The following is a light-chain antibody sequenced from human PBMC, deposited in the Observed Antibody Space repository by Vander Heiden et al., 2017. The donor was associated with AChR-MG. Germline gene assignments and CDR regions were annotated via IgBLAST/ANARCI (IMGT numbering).Light chain of an antibody. CDR2: TAN. V-gene: IGKV1-9*01. CDR3: QQVDSYPYT. CDR1: QGIRSY. J-gene: IGKJ4*01. Sequence: IQFPQSPSSLSASVADRVTITCRASQGIRSYLVWYQQTPGQAPKLLIYTANTLQSGVPSRFSGSGSGTDFTLAISSLQPEDSATYYCQQVDSYPYTFGGGTKVEIK.